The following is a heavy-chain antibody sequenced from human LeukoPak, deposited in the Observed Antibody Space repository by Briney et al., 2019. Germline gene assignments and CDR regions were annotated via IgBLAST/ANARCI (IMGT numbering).Heavy chain of an antibody. CDR3: AKDGVSSSVWAFDI. J-gene: IGHJ3*02. D-gene: IGHD3-10*01. V-gene: IGHV3-30*02. CDR2: IRNDGSTK. CDR1: GFTFSNYG. Sequence: GGSLRLSCAASGFTFSNYGMHWVRQAPGKGLEWVAFIRNDGSTKYYVDSVKGRFVFSRDNSRNTLYLYMNSLRAEDSAVYYCAKDGVSSSVWAFDIWGQGTMVTVSS.